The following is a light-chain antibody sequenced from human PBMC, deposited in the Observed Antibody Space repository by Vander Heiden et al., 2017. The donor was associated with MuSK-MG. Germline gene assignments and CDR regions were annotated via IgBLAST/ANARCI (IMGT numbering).Light chain of an antibody. V-gene: IGKV3-15*01. J-gene: IGKJ4*01. CDR2: DAS. CDR1: QRLTNN. CDR3: QQENNCPIT. Sequence: IVMTQSPATLSVSPGEGATLSCRASQRLTNNLAWYQQKPGQAPRLLIYDASTRATGIPARFSGSGSVTEFTLTISSLQSEDFAVYYFQQENNCPITFGGGTTVDIK.